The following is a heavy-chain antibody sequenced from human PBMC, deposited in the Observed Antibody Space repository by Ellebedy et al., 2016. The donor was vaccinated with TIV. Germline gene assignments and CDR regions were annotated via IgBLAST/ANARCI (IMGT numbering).Heavy chain of an antibody. CDR2: HFYTGST. Sequence: SETLSLTCAVSGGSLSDNYWTWTRQPPGKGLAWPGSHFYTGSTIYNPSLKSRVTISVNTPRNQFSLKLNSVTAADTAVYYCVSSVSVDAFDLWGQGTMVTVSS. D-gene: IGHD3-10*01. V-gene: IGHV4-59*01. CDR1: GGSLSDNY. CDR3: VSSVSVDAFDL. J-gene: IGHJ3*01.